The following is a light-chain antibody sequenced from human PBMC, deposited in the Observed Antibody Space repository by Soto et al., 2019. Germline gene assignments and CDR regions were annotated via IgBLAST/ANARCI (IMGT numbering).Light chain of an antibody. CDR3: QQYNSYSWT. CDR2: EAL. Sequence: ETVLTQSPATLSLPPGERATLSFRASRSISTYLAWYQQKPGQAPRLLIYEALNRATGIPSRFSGSGSGTEFTLTISSLQPDDFATYYCQQYNSYSWTFGQGTKVDIK. J-gene: IGKJ1*01. CDR1: RSISTY. V-gene: IGKV3-11*01.